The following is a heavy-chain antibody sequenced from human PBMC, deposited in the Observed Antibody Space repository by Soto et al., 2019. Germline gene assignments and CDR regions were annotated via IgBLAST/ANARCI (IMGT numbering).Heavy chain of an antibody. CDR1: GFTFSSSE. V-gene: IGHV3-48*03. CDR2: SSSSGSTV. J-gene: IGHJ4*02. D-gene: IGHD3-22*01. CDR3: ARERSYDTMDY. Sequence: GGSLRLSCVASGFTFSSSEMNWVRLAPGKGLEWVSYSSSSGSTVYHADSVEGRLTISRDNAKNSLFLQMNSLRAEDTALYYCARERSYDTMDYWGLGTLVTVSS.